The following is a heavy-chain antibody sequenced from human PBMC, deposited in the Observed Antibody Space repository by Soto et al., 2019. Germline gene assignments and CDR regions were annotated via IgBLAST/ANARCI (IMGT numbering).Heavy chain of an antibody. CDR1: GASISSYY. J-gene: IGHJ4*02. D-gene: IGHD6-6*01. V-gene: IGHV4-59*01. Sequence: QVQLQESGPGLMKPSETLSLTCTVSGASISSYYWSWIRQPPGKRLEWVGFISYSGNTNYNPSLESRVTISVDTSKNQFSLRLSSVTAADTAVYYCVRDAYSSSHFDYWGQGTLVTVSS. CDR2: ISYSGNT. CDR3: VRDAYSSSHFDY.